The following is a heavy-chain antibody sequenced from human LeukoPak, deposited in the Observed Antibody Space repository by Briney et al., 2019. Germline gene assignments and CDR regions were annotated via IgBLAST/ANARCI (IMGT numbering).Heavy chain of an antibody. J-gene: IGHJ3*02. D-gene: IGHD3-16*01. Sequence: AGGSLRLSCAASGFTFSSYEMNWVRQAPGKGLEWVSYISSSGSTIIYADSVKGRFTISRDNAKNSLYLQMNSLRAEDTAVYYCARGGFTDAFDIWGQGTMVTVSS. CDR2: ISSSGSTI. V-gene: IGHV3-48*03. CDR3: ARGGFTDAFDI. CDR1: GFTFSSYE.